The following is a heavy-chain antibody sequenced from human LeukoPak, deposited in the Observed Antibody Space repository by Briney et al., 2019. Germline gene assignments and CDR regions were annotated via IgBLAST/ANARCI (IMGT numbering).Heavy chain of an antibody. CDR2: ISYDGSNK. J-gene: IGHJ4*02. D-gene: IGHD6-13*01. Sequence: GGSLRLSCAASGFTFSSYAMHWVRQAPGKGLEWVAVISYDGSNKYYADSVKGRFTISRDNSKNTLYLQMNSLRAEDTAVYYCARDLPEYEVAAPDYWGQGTLVTVSS. V-gene: IGHV3-30*01. CDR3: ARDLPEYEVAAPDY. CDR1: GFTFSSYA.